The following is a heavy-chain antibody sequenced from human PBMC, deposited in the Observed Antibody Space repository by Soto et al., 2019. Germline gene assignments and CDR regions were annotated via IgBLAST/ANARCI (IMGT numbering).Heavy chain of an antibody. Sequence: GASVKVSCKASGYTFTGYYMHWVRQAPGQGREWMGWINPNSGGTNYAQKFQGWVTMTRDTSISTAYMELSRLRSDDTAVYYCARVNMVQTYGMDVWGQGTTVTVSS. J-gene: IGHJ6*02. CDR1: GYTFTGYY. CDR3: ARVNMVQTYGMDV. V-gene: IGHV1-2*04. D-gene: IGHD3-10*01. CDR2: INPNSGGT.